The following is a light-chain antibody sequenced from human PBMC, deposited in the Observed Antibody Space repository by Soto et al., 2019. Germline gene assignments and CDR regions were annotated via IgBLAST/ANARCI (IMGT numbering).Light chain of an antibody. CDR1: QRIDTW. Sequence: QMTQSPSTLSASVGDRVTITCRASQRIDTWLAWYQHKPGKAPKLLIYDVSTLQSGVPSRFSGSGSGTEFSLAISSLQPDDFATYYCQQYMSYPTFGQGTKVDIK. CDR3: QQYMSYPT. J-gene: IGKJ1*01. V-gene: IGKV1-5*01. CDR2: DVS.